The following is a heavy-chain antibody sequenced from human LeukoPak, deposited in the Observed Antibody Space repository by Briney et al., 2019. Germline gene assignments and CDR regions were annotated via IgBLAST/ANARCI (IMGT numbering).Heavy chain of an antibody. J-gene: IGHJ4*02. V-gene: IGHV3-9*01. CDR2: ISWNSGSI. D-gene: IGHD3-22*01. CDR3: AKYAWYYDSSGHNYFDY. CDR1: GFTFDDYA. Sequence: PGGSLRLSCATSGFTFDDYAMHWVRHAPGKGLEWVSGISWNSGSIGYADSVKGRFTISRDNAKNSLYLQMNSLRAEDTALYYCAKYAWYYDSSGHNYFDYWGQGTLVTVSS.